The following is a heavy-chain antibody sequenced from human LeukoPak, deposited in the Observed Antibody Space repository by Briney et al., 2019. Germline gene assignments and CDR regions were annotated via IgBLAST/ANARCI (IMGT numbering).Heavy chain of an antibody. Sequence: GGSLRLSCAASGFTFSSYSMNWVRQAPGKGLEWVSSISSSSSYIYYADSVKGRFTISRDNAKNSLYLQMNSLRAEDTAVYYCARMGNYGDYPPYYYYMDVWGKGTTVTISS. CDR1: GFTFSSYS. V-gene: IGHV3-21*01. J-gene: IGHJ6*03. CDR2: ISSSSSYI. D-gene: IGHD4-17*01. CDR3: ARMGNYGDYPPYYYYMDV.